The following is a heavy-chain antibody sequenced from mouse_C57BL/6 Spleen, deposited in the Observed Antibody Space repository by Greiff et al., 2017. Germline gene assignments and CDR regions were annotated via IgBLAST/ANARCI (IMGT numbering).Heavy chain of an antibody. CDR3: ARARITTVVGGAY. V-gene: IGHV1-64*01. CDR1: GYTFTSYW. J-gene: IGHJ3*01. CDR2: IHPNSGST. Sequence: QVQLQQPGAELVKPGASVKLSCKASGYTFTSYWMHWVKQRPGQGLEWIGMIHPNSGSTNYNEKFKSKATLTVDKSSSTAYMQLSSLTSEDSAVYYCARARITTVVGGAYWGQGTLVTVSA. D-gene: IGHD1-1*01.